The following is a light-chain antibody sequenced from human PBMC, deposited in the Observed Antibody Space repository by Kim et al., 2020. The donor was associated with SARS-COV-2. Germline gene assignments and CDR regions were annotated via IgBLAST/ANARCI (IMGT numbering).Light chain of an antibody. Sequence: ATVKLPYNLSLGTSANANQRHQKQTPWSPRFLIKVNSDSSHSKEDGIPDRFSGSSSGAERYLTISSLQSDDEADYYCQTWGTGIVVFGEGTQLTVL. CDR3: QTWGTGIVV. V-gene: IGLV4-69*01. CDR1: LGTSANA. CDR2: VNSDSSH. J-gene: IGLJ3*02.